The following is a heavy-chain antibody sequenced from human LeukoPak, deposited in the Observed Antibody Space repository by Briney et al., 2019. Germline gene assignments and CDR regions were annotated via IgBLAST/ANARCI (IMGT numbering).Heavy chain of an antibody. CDR3: SNGHCGLDV. J-gene: IGHJ6*02. V-gene: IGHV3-73*01. CDR1: GFTFSASS. CDR2: VGSKVDNYAT. Sequence: GGSLRLSCAASGFTFSASSLNWVRQASGQGLEWVGRVGSKVDNYATAYAESVKGRFIISREDSKNTAYLQMNSLKTDDTAVYYCSNGHCGLDVWGQGTTVTVSS.